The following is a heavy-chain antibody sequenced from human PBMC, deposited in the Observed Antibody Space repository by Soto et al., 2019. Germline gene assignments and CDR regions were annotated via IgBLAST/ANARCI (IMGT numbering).Heavy chain of an antibody. J-gene: IGHJ6*02. V-gene: IGHV3-7*03. CDR2: IKQDGSEK. CDR3: ARGTGWGSYYYGMDV. D-gene: IGHD7-27*01. CDR1: GFTFSSYW. Sequence: GESLKISCAASGFTFSSYWMSWVRQAPGKGLEWVANIKQDGSEKYYVDSVKGRFTISRDNAKNSLYLQMNSLRAEDTAVYYCARGTGWGSYYYGMDVWGQGTTVTVSS.